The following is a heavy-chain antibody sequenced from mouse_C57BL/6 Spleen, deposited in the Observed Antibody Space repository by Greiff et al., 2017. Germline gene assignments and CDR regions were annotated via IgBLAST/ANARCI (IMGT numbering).Heavy chain of an antibody. J-gene: IGHJ2*01. Sequence: VQLKQSGPGLVKPSQSLSLTCSVTGYSITSGYYWNWIRQFPGNKLEWMGYISYDGSNNYNPSLKNRISITRDTSKNQFFLKLNSVTTEDTATYYCAQEEGAHFDYWGQGTTLTVSS. CDR3: AQEEGAHFDY. V-gene: IGHV3-6*01. CDR1: GYSITSGYY. CDR2: ISYDGSN.